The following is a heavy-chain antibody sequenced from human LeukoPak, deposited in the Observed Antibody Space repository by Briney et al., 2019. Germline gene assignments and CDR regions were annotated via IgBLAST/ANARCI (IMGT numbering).Heavy chain of an antibody. Sequence: GGSLRLSCAASGFTFSSYGMHWVRQAPGKGLEWVAVIWYDGSNKYYADSVKGRFTISRDNSKNTLYLQMNSLRADDTAVYYCAKGPGAMAIYKDFDYWGQGTLVTVSS. V-gene: IGHV3-33*06. CDR1: GFTFSSYG. CDR3: AKGPGAMAIYKDFDY. CDR2: IWYDGSNK. J-gene: IGHJ4*02. D-gene: IGHD5-18*01.